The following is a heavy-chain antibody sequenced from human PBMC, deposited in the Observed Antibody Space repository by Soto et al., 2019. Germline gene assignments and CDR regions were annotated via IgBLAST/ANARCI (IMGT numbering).Heavy chain of an antibody. D-gene: IGHD6-25*01. CDR2: MNPDSENT. V-gene: IGHV1-8*01. Sequence: QVHLVQSGAEVKQPGASVRVSCKASGYTFTNYDITWVRQATGQGLEWMGWMNPDSENTGSPQKFQGRVTMTVNTSINTAYMELTSLRSEDTAVYYCTRAQFEVGSYFGLDVWGQGTTVTVSS. CDR3: TRAQFEVGSYFGLDV. J-gene: IGHJ6*02. CDR1: GYTFTNYD.